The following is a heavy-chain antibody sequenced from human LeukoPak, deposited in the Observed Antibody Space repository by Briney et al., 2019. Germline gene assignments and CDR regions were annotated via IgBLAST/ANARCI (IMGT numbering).Heavy chain of an antibody. CDR2: IKPSGGDT. CDR3: ARVRDGYNDAYDI. J-gene: IGHJ3*02. D-gene: IGHD5-24*01. Sequence: ASGKVSCKTSGYTFTDYNLHWVRQAPGQRLEWMGIIKPSGGDTSYAQTLQGRVFMTRDTSTSTVYMELSSLKSADTAVYYCARVRDGYNDAYDIWGQGTMVTVSS. CDR1: GYTFTDYN. V-gene: IGHV1-46*04.